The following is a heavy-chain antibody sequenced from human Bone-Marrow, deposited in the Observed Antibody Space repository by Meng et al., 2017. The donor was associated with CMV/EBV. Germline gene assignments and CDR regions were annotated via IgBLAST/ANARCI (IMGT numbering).Heavy chain of an antibody. CDR1: GGTFSSYA. Sequence: VKVSCNSSGGTFSSYAITWVRQAPGQGLEWMGGIIPIFDTADYAQKFQGRVTMTRDTSTSTVYMELSSLRSEDTAVYYCARDAPMVVDLKFDYWGQGTLVTVSS. D-gene: IGHD4/OR15-4a*01. CDR2: IIPIFDTA. V-gene: IGHV1-69*13. CDR3: ARDAPMVVDLKFDY. J-gene: IGHJ4*02.